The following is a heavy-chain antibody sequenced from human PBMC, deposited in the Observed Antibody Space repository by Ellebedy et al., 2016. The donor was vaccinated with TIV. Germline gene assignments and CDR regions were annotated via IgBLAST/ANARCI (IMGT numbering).Heavy chain of an antibody. CDR2: ISASGGST. Sequence: GESLKISCAASGFTFSNYALTWVRQAPGKGLEWVSSISASGGSTYYADSVKGRFTISRDNSKNTLYLQMNSLRAEDTAMYYCARDVAPVGQVTFDCWGQGTLVTVSS. V-gene: IGHV3-23*01. D-gene: IGHD2-21*02. J-gene: IGHJ4*02. CDR1: GFTFSNYA. CDR3: ARDVAPVGQVTFDC.